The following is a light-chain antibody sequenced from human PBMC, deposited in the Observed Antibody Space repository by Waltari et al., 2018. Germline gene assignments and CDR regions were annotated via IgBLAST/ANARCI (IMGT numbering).Light chain of an antibody. CDR2: VNS. CDR1: SSNIGAGYD. Sequence: QSVLTQPPSVSGAPGQRVTISCTGSSSNIGAGYDVHWYQQLPGTAPKLLIFVNSNRPSGVPDRFSDSKSDTSASLAITGLQAEDGADYYCQSYDSSLSGWVFGGGTKLTVL. V-gene: IGLV1-40*01. J-gene: IGLJ3*02. CDR3: QSYDSSLSGWV.